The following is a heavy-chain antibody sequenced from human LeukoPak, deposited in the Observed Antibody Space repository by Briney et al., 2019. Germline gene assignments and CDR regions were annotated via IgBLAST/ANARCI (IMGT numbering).Heavy chain of an antibody. V-gene: IGHV3-9*01. CDR1: GFTFDDYA. CDR2: ISWNSGSI. D-gene: IGHD6-13*01. CDR3: AKDVGYSSSWAYFQH. Sequence: SLRLSCAASGFTFDDYAMHWVRQAPGKGLEWVSGISWNSGSIGYADSVKGRFTISRDNAKNSLYLQMNSLRAEDTALYYCAKDVGYSSSWAYFQHWGQGTLVTVSS. J-gene: IGHJ1*01.